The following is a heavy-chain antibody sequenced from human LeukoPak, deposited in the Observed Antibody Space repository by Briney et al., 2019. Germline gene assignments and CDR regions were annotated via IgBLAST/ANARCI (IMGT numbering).Heavy chain of an antibody. Sequence: SETLSLTCTVSGGSISSSSYYWGWIRQPPGKGLEWIGSIYYSGSTYYNPSLKSRVTISVDTSKNQFSLKLSSVTAADTAVYYCAILTTVKDYWGQGTLVTVSS. CDR1: GGSISSSSYY. D-gene: IGHD4-11*01. J-gene: IGHJ4*02. CDR3: AILTTVKDY. CDR2: IYYSGST. V-gene: IGHV4-39*07.